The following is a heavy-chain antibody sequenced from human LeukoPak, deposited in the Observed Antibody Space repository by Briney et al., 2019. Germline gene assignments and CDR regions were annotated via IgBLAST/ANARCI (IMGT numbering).Heavy chain of an antibody. CDR1: GFTVSSNY. V-gene: IGHV3-21*01. D-gene: IGHD2-2*01. CDR3: AGRVVPAATDYYYGMDV. J-gene: IGHJ6*02. CDR2: ISSSSSYI. Sequence: GGSLRLSCAASGFTVSSNYMSWVRQAPGKGLEWVSSISSSSSYIYSADSVKGRFTISRDNAKNSLYLQMNSLRAEDTAVYYCAGRVVPAATDYYYGMDVWGQGTTVTVSS.